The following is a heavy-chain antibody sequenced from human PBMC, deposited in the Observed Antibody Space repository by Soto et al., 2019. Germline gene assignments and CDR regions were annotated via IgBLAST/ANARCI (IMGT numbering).Heavy chain of an antibody. CDR1: GFTFSSYG. CDR3: ARDPNPREWWETEEAQYYFDY. V-gene: IGHV3-33*01. Sequence: QVQLVESGGGVVQPGRSLRLSCAASGFTFSSYGMHWVRQAPSKGLEWVAVIWYDGSNKYYADSVKGRFTISRDNSKNTLYQQMNSLRAEDTTVKYCARDPNPREWWETEEAQYYFDYWGQGTLVTVSS. CDR2: IWYDGSNK. D-gene: IGHD2-15*01. J-gene: IGHJ4*02.